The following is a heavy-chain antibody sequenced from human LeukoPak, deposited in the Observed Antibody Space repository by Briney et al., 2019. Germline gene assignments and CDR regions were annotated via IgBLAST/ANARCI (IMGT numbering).Heavy chain of an antibody. CDR3: GRVTFGIEM. D-gene: IGHD3-16*01. Sequence: GGSLRLSCAASGFTFSSYWMHWVRQAPGKGLVWVSRINSDGSSTYYADSVKGRFTISRDNGKNTLYLQMNSLRAEDTAVYYCGRVTFGIEMWGQGTMVTVSS. CDR2: INSDGSST. CDR1: GFTFSSYW. J-gene: IGHJ3*02. V-gene: IGHV3-74*01.